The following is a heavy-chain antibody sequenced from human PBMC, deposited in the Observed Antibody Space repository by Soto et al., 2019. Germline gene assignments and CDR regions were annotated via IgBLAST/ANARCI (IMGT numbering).Heavy chain of an antibody. CDR3: AIFYDYVWGSYRPKDHFDY. CDR1: GYTFTSYG. V-gene: IGHV1-18*01. Sequence: GASVKVSCKASGYTFTSYGISWVRQAPGQGLEWMGWISAYNGNTNYAQKLQGRVTMTTDTSTSTAYMELRSLRSDDTAVYYCAIFYDYVWGSYRPKDHFDYWGQGTLVTVPS. D-gene: IGHD3-16*02. J-gene: IGHJ4*02. CDR2: ISAYNGNT.